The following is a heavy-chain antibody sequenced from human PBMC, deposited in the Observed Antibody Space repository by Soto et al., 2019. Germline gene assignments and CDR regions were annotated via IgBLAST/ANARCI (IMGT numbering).Heavy chain of an antibody. CDR3: ARMKLARLDL. CDR1: GVSFNSYG. CDR2: ITPNMPLT. J-gene: IGHJ4*02. V-gene: IGHV1-69*09. Sequence: QVQLLQSGAEVKRPGSSVRVSCKASGVSFNSYGFAWVRQAPGQGLEWLGKITPNMPLTNYAQTFQGRGTITAETSTSTSYLELTSLTSEDSAVYYCARMKLARLDLWGQGTLVTVSS.